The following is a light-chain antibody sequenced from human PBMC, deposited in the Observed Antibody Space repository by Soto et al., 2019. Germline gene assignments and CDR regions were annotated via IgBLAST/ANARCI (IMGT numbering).Light chain of an antibody. Sequence: EIVLTQSPGTLSLSPGEGATLSCRASQSVSSSYLAWYQQKPGQAPRLLIYGSSSRATGIPDRFSGGGSGTDFNLTISRLEPEDFAVYYCRQYDNSPWTFGQGTKVEIK. CDR2: GSS. J-gene: IGKJ1*01. CDR3: RQYDNSPWT. CDR1: QSVSSSY. V-gene: IGKV3-20*01.